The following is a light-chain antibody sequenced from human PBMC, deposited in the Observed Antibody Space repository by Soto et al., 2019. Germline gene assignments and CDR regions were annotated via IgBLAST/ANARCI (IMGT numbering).Light chain of an antibody. CDR1: QSITTW. Sequence: DIQMTQSPSTLSASVGDTVTITCRASQSITTWLAWYQQKPGKSPKLLIQDASSLESVVPSRFSGSGSGTEFTLTISSLQPDDFATYLCQQCDSYWTFGQGTKVEIK. J-gene: IGKJ1*01. CDR3: QQCDSYWT. CDR2: DAS. V-gene: IGKV1-5*01.